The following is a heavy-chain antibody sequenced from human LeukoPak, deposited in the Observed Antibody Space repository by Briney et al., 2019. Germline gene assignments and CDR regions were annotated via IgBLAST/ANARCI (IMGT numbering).Heavy chain of an antibody. Sequence: VASVKVSCKVSGYTLTELSMHWVRQAPGKGLEWMGGFDPEDGETIYAQKFQGRVTMTEDTSTDTAYMELSSLRSEDTAVYYCATDQRVGSGSYPYDAFDIWGQGTMVTVSS. D-gene: IGHD3-10*01. CDR2: FDPEDGET. J-gene: IGHJ3*02. CDR3: ATDQRVGSGSYPYDAFDI. V-gene: IGHV1-24*01. CDR1: GYTLTELS.